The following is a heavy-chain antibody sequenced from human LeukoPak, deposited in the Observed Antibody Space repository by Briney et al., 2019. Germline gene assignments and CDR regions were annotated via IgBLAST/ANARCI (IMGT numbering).Heavy chain of an antibody. CDR1: GFTFSSYG. CDR2: IRYDGSNK. Sequence: GGSLRLSCAASGFTFSSYGMHWVRQAPGKGLEWVAFIRYDGSNKYYADSVKGRFTISRDNSKNTLYLQMNSLRAEDTAVYYCARSRAPYSSNRSNPYSYYYYMDVWGKGTTVTVSS. V-gene: IGHV3-30*02. D-gene: IGHD6-13*01. J-gene: IGHJ6*03. CDR3: ARSRAPYSSNRSNPYSYYYYMDV.